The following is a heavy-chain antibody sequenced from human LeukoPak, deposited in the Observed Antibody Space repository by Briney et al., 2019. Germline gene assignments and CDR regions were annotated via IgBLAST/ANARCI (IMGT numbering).Heavy chain of an antibody. Sequence: GGSLRLSCEASGFALRNYAVTWVRRAPGKGLEWVSSVKSLGDTHYADSVKGRFTISRDNSEDTLYLQMNSLRVEDTAIYFCARCMVPRQGWCNWFDPWGQGTLVTVSS. CDR3: ARCMVPRQGWCNWFDP. D-gene: IGHD2-8*01. V-gene: IGHV3-23*01. CDR2: VKSLGDT. J-gene: IGHJ5*02. CDR1: GFALRNYA.